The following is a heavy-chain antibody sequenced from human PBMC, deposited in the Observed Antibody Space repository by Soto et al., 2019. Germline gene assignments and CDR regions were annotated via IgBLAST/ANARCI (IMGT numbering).Heavy chain of an antibody. J-gene: IGHJ6*03. D-gene: IGHD6-13*01. CDR2: IYYSGST. Sequence: SETLSLTCTVSGGSISSYYWSWIRQPPGKRLEWIGYIYYSGSTNYNPSLKSRVTISVDTSKNQFSLKLSSVTAADTAVYYCTRDRAITTAGNYYYYMDAWGKGTTVTVSS. CDR1: GGSISSYY. V-gene: IGHV4-59*01. CDR3: TRDRAITTAGNYYYYMDA.